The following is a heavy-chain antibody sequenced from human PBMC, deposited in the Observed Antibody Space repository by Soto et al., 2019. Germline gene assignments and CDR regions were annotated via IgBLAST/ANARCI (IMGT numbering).Heavy chain of an antibody. V-gene: IGHV3-23*01. CDR1: GFTFNFYA. CDR2: IDSSGGST. Sequence: EVHLLESGGGLVQPGGSLRLSCAASGFTFNFYAMNWVRQAPGKGPEWVSFIDSSGGSTYYADSVKGRFTISRDNSKNTLDLQMNSVRAEDTALYYCARRAGDGNFDYWGQGTLVTVSS. D-gene: IGHD4-17*01. J-gene: IGHJ4*02. CDR3: ARRAGDGNFDY.